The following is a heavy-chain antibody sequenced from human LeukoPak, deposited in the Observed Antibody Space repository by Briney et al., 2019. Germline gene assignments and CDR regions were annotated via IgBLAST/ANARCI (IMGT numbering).Heavy chain of an antibody. J-gene: IGHJ6*02. Sequence: SETLSLTCSVSGGSISSNTYFWGRMRQPPGTGLEWIENIDYSGNTFYKPYLKSRGTISADTSTNQSSQKLRTVTGADTAVYYCASKSMIRDMDVWGQGTTVTVSS. CDR3: ASKSMIRDMDV. V-gene: IGHV4-39*07. CDR1: GGSISSNTYF. CDR2: IDYSGNT. D-gene: IGHD3-22*01.